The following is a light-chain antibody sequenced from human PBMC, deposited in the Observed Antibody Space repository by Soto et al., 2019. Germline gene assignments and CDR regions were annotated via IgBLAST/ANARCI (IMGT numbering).Light chain of an antibody. V-gene: IGKV4-1*01. J-gene: IGKJ3*01. CDR3: QQYYSTPFT. Sequence: DSVMTQSPDSLAVSLGDRATINCKSSQSVLYSSNNNNYLAWYQQKPRQPPKLLIYRASTRQSGVPDLFSGSGSGTDFTLTISSLQAEDVAVYYCQQYYSTPFTFGPGTKVDSK. CDR1: QSVLYSSNNNNY. CDR2: RAS.